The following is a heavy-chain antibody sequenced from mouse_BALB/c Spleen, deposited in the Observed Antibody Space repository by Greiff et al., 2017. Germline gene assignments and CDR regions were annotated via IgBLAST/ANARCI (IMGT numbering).Heavy chain of an antibody. CDR1: GFTFSDYY. D-gene: IGHD1-2*01. Sequence: EVMLVESGGGLVKPGGSLKLSCAASGFTFSDYYMYWVRQTPEKRLEWVATISDGGSYTYYPDSVKGRFTISRDNAKNNLYLQMSSLKSEDTAMYYCARDYGIAYWGQGTLVTVSA. CDR2: ISDGGSYT. V-gene: IGHV5-4*02. CDR3: ARDYGIAY. J-gene: IGHJ3*01.